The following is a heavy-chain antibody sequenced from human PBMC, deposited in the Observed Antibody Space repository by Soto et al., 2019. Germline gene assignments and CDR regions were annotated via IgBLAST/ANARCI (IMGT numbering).Heavy chain of an antibody. D-gene: IGHD6-19*01. V-gene: IGHV5-51*01. CDR2: IYPGDSDT. CDR1: GYTFTSYW. Sequence: GESLKSSCEGSGYTFTSYWIAWVRQMPGKGLEWMGIIYPGDSDTRYSPSFQGQVTISVDKSISTAYLQWSSLKASDTALYYCASQSDSSGWYFDYWGQGTLVTVSS. CDR3: ASQSDSSGWYFDY. J-gene: IGHJ4*02.